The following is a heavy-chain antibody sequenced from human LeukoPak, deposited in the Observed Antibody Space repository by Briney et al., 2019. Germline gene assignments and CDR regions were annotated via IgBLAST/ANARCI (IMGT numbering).Heavy chain of an antibody. Sequence: GGSLRLSCAASGFTFSSYAMSWVRQAPGKGLEWVSYITSSSSPIYYADSVKGRFTISRDNAKNSLYLQMNSLRAEDTAVYYCARDNAGYDYWGQGTLVTVSS. V-gene: IGHV3-48*01. CDR2: ITSSSSPI. CDR3: ARDNAGYDY. D-gene: IGHD5-12*01. J-gene: IGHJ4*02. CDR1: GFTFSSYA.